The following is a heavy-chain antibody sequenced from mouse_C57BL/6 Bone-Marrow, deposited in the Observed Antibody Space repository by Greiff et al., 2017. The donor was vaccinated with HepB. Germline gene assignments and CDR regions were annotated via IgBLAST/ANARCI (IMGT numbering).Heavy chain of an antibody. D-gene: IGHD2-5*01. CDR1: DSEVFPIAY. V-gene: IGHV15-2*01. Sequence: QVQLQQSGSELRSPGSSVKLSCKDFDSEVFPIAYMSWVRQKPGHGFEWIGGILPSIGRTIYGEKFEDKATLDADTLSNTAYLELNSLTAEDSAIYYCARSGNSNFEVSCAYWGQGTLVTVSA. CDR2: ILPSIGRT. CDR3: ARSGNSNFEVSCAY. J-gene: IGHJ3*01.